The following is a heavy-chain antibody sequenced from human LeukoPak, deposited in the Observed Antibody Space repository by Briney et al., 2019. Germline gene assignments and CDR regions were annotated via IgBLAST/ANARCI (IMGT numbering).Heavy chain of an antibody. CDR1: GGTFSSYA. V-gene: IGHV1-69*04. CDR2: IIPILGIA. J-gene: IGHJ5*02. CDR3: AKVGSIAAALGWSYNWFDP. Sequence: GSSVKVSCKASGGTFSSYAISWVRQAPGQGLEWMGRIIPILGIANYAQKFQGRVTITADKSTSTAYMELSSLRSEDTAVYYCAKVGSIAAALGWSYNWFDPWGQGTLVTVSS. D-gene: IGHD6-13*01.